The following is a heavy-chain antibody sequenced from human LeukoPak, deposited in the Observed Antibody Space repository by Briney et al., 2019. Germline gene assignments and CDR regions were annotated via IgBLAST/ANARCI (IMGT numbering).Heavy chain of an antibody. Sequence: GGSLRLSCAASGFIFSDYAMSWVRQAPGKGLEWLSGMSKSGYYTYDTESVKGRFTISRDNSKNALYLQMSDLRAEDTAIYYCAKFNGWELAEYYLDYWGHGTLVTVSS. CDR3: AKFNGWELAEYYLDY. CDR1: GFIFSDYA. D-gene: IGHD1-26*01. J-gene: IGHJ4*01. V-gene: IGHV3-23*01. CDR2: MSKSGYYT.